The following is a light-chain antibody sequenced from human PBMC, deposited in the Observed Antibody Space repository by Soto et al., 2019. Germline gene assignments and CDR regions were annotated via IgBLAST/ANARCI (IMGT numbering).Light chain of an antibody. CDR1: QSVSNNY. CDR3: QQYNSYS. Sequence: EIVLTQSPGTLSLSPGERATLSCRASQSVSNNYLAWYQQKPGQAPRLLIYGASNLQSGVPSRFSGSGSGTEFTLTISSLQPDDFATYYCQQYNSYSFGQGTKVDIK. V-gene: IGKV3-20*01. CDR2: GAS. J-gene: IGKJ1*01.